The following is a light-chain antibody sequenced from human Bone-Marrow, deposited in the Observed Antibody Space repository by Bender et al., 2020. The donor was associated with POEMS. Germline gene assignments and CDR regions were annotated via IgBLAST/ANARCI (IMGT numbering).Light chain of an antibody. V-gene: IGLV1-44*01. CDR1: SSNIGTNP. J-gene: IGLJ3*02. CDR2: INN. Sequence: QSVLTQPPSASGTPGQRVTISCSGSSSNIGTNPVNWYQQLPGTAPKLLIYINNQRPSAVSNRFSGSKSGNTASLTISGLQAEDEADYYCAAWEDSLNGWVFGGGTKLTVL. CDR3: AAWEDSLNGWV.